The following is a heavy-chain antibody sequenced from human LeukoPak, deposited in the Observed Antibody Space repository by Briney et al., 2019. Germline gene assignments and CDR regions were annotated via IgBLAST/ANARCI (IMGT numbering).Heavy chain of an antibody. CDR3: ARVGGDYYAFDI. D-gene: IGHD4-17*01. Sequence: SETLSLTCTVSGGSISSSSDYWGWIRQTPGKGLEWIGEIYHSGSTNYNPSLKSRVTISVDKSKNQFSLKLSSVTAADTAVYYCARVGGDYYAFDIWGQGTMVTVSS. J-gene: IGHJ3*02. CDR1: GGSISSSSDY. CDR2: IYHSGST. V-gene: IGHV4-39*07.